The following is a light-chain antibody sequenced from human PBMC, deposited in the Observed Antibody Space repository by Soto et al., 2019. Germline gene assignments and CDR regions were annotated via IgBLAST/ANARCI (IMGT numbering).Light chain of an antibody. V-gene: IGLV1-44*01. J-gene: IGLJ3*02. CDR2: SNN. CDR3: AAWDDSLNGHWV. CDR1: RSNIGGNT. Sequence: QSVLTQPPSASGTPGRRVTVSCSGSRSNIGGNTVNWYQQLPGTAPKLLIYSNNQRPSGVPDRFSGSKSGTSASLAISGLQSGDEADYYCAAWDDSLNGHWVFGGGTKLTVL.